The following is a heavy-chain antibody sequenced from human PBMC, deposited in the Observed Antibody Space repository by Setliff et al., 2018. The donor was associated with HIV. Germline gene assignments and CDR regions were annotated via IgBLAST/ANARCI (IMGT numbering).Heavy chain of an antibody. Sequence: GASVKVSCKTSGYTFTTSGITWVRQAPGQGLEWMGWMSTYSGNTDYAQNVQGRFTMTSDTSTTTAYMELRNLRSNDSAVYYCARTVKTTLGDLLSPYYYYMDLWGKGTTVTVSS. D-gene: IGHD3-16*01. V-gene: IGHV1-18*01. J-gene: IGHJ6*03. CDR2: MSTYSGNT. CDR1: GYTFTTSG. CDR3: ARTVKTTLGDLLSPYYYYMDL.